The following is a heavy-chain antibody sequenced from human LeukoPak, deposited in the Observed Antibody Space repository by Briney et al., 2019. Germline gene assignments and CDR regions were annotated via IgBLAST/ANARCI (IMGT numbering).Heavy chain of an antibody. CDR3: AKRHDILGGMYYFDY. V-gene: IGHV3-23*01. Sequence: PGGSLRLSCAASGFTFSDYAMTWVRQAPGKGLEWVSAISGSGESTYYADSVEGRFTISRDNSKNTLHLQMNSLRVEDTALYYCAKRHDILGGMYYFDYWGQGALVTVSS. D-gene: IGHD3-16*01. CDR2: ISGSGEST. CDR1: GFTFSDYA. J-gene: IGHJ4*02.